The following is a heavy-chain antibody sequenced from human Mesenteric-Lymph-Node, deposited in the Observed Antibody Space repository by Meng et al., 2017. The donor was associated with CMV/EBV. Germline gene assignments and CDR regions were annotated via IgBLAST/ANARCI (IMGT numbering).Heavy chain of an antibody. D-gene: IGHD1-14*01. CDR2: ISSSSGTI. V-gene: IGHV3-48*04. J-gene: IGHJ6*02. Sequence: GGSLRLSCAASGFTFSSYGMNWVRQAPGEGLECVSYISSSSGTISYADSVKGRFTISIDSAKNSLYLQMNSLRAEDTAVYYCARNQEAYYYYGLDVWGQGTTVTVSS. CDR3: ARNQEAYYYYGLDV. CDR1: GFTFSSYG.